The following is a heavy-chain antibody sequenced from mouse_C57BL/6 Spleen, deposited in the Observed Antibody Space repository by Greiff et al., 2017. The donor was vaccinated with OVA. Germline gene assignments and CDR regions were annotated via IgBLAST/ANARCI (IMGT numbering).Heavy chain of an antibody. CDR3: ASDEAIYYGNYDYAMDY. J-gene: IGHJ4*01. CDR2: FYPGSGSI. V-gene: IGHV1-62-2*01. D-gene: IGHD2-1*01. CDR1: GYTFTEYT. Sequence: QVQLQQSGAELVKPGASVKLSCKASGYTFTEYTIHWVKQRSGQGLEWIGWFYPGSGSIKYNEKFKDKATLTADKSSSTVYMELSRLTSEDSAVYFCASDEAIYYGNYDYAMDYWGQGTSVTVSS.